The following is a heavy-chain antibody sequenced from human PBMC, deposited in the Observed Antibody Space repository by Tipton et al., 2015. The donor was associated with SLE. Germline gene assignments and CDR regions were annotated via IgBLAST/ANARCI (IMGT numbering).Heavy chain of an antibody. CDR1: GGSFSGYY. CDR2: INHSGST. D-gene: IGHD3-22*01. J-gene: IGHJ4*02. CDR3: ARGGGYYYFDY. V-gene: IGHV4-34*01. Sequence: TLSLTCAVYGGSFSGYYWSWIRQPPGKGLEWIGEINHSGSTNYNPSLKSRVTMSVDTSKNQFSLKLSSVTAADTAVYYCARGGGYYYFDYWGQGTLVTVSS.